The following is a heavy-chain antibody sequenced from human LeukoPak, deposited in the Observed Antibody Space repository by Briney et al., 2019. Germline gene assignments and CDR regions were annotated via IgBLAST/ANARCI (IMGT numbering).Heavy chain of an antibody. CDR1: GFTFSSYG. CDR3: ASISRTVPPN. Sequence: PGRSLRLSCAASGFTFSSYGMHWVRQAPGKGLEWVAVISYDGSNKYYADSVKGRFTISRDNSKNTLYLQMNSLRAEDTAVYYCASISRTVPPNWGQGTLVTVSS. V-gene: IGHV3-30*03. J-gene: IGHJ4*02. D-gene: IGHD1-1*01. CDR2: ISYDGSNK.